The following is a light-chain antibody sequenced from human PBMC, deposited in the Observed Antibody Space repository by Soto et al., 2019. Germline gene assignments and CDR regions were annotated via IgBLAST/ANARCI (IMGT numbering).Light chain of an antibody. J-gene: IGLJ2*01. Sequence: QSVLTQPPSASGSPGQSVTISCTGTSSDVGGYNYVSWYRQHPGKAPKLMIYEVSKRPSGVPDRFSGSKSGNTASLTVSGLQAEDEAGYYCSSYAGSNNVIFGGGTKLTVL. CDR2: EVS. CDR1: SSDVGGYNY. CDR3: SSYAGSNNVI. V-gene: IGLV2-8*01.